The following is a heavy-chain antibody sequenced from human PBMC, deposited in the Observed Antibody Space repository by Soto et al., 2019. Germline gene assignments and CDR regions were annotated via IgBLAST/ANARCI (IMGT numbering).Heavy chain of an antibody. D-gene: IGHD5-18*01. CDR1: GFTFSNYW. J-gene: IGHJ4*02. V-gene: IGHV3-7*01. Sequence: GGSLRLSCAASGFTFSNYWMNWVRQAPGKGLEWVANIKHDGSEKYYVDSVKGRFTISRDNAKNSLFLQMNSLRAEDTAVYYCASGFRYGYLFDYWGRGTLVTVSS. CDR2: IKHDGSEK. CDR3: ASGFRYGYLFDY.